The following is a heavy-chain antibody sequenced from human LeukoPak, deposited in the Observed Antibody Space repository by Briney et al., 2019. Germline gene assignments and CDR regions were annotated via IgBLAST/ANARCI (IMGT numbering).Heavy chain of an antibody. D-gene: IGHD6-13*01. J-gene: IGHJ4*02. CDR3: ARDAPYSSSWHLDY. CDR2: ISYDGSNK. Sequence: PGRSLRLSCAASGFTFSSYAMHWVRQAPGKGLEWVAVISYDGSNKYYADSVKGRFTISRDNSKNTLYLQMNSLRAEDTAVYYCARDAPYSSSWHLDYWGQGTLVTVSS. V-gene: IGHV3-30-3*01. CDR1: GFTFSSYA.